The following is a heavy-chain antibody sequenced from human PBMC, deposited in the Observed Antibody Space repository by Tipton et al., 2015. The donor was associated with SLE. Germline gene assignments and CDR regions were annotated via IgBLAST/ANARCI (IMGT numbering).Heavy chain of an antibody. V-gene: IGHV4-59*11. J-gene: IGHJ4*02. CDR3: AGAWQGYCSGGTCYVLDY. CDR1: GGSISSPY. Sequence: LSLTCTVSGGSISSPYWSWVRQAPGKGLEWIGYISKSETTNYNPSLQSRVTLSVDTSKNQFSLKLRSVTAADTAVYYCAGAWQGYCSGGTCYVLDYWGQGTLVTVSS. CDR2: ISKSETT. D-gene: IGHD2-15*01.